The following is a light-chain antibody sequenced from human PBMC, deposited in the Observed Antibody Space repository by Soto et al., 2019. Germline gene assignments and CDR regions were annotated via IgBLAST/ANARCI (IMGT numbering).Light chain of an antibody. CDR1: QNVRTC. J-gene: IGKJ1*01. CDR2: GAS. Sequence: EVVLTQSPATLYLSPGERATLSCSASQNVRTCLDWYQQKPGQASRLLIYGASNRATCIPARFSGSGSGTDFTITISSVEPEDFSVYYCQQHSHWPPWTFGQGTRVEIQ. CDR3: QQHSHWPPWT. V-gene: IGKV3-11*01.